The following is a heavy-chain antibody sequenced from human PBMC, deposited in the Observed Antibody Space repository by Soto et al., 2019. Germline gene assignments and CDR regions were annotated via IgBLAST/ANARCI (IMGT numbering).Heavy chain of an antibody. Sequence: ASVKVSCKASGDTFTSYGISWVRQAPGQGLEWMGWISAYNGNTNYAQKLQGRVTMTTDTSTSTAYMELRSLRSDDTAVYYCARDNTSTVNDNFFEYWGQGTLVTVSS. D-gene: IGHD4-17*01. CDR3: ARDNTSTVNDNFFEY. J-gene: IGHJ4*02. CDR2: ISAYNGNT. CDR1: GDTFTSYG. V-gene: IGHV1-18*04.